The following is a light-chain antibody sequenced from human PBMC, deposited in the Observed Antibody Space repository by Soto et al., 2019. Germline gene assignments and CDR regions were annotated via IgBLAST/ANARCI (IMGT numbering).Light chain of an antibody. CDR2: SND. Sequence: QSVLTQSPSASGTPGQRVSISCSGSTSNIGTNTVSWYQHVPGTAPKHLIYSNDQRPSAVPGRFSGSKSGTSASLAISGLLSEDEADYYCATWDDSLNVVFGGGTKVTVL. V-gene: IGLV1-44*01. CDR3: ATWDDSLNVV. CDR1: TSNIGTNT. J-gene: IGLJ2*01.